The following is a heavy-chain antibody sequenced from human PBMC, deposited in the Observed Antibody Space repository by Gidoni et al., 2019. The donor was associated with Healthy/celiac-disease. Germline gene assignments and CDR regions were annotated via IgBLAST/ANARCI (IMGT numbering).Heavy chain of an antibody. CDR2: ISYDGSNK. Sequence: QVQLVESCGGVVHPVRSLRLSFSASGFTFSSYAMHWVRQAPGKGLEWVAVISYDGSNKYYADSVKGRFTIARDNSKNTLYLQMNSLRAEDTAVYYCARGGYYGMDVWGQGTTVTVSS. CDR3: ARGGYYGMDV. CDR1: GFTFSSYA. V-gene: IGHV3-30-3*01. J-gene: IGHJ6*02.